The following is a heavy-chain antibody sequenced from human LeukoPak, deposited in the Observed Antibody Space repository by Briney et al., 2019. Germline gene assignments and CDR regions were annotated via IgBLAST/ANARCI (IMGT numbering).Heavy chain of an antibody. V-gene: IGHV4-38-2*01. CDR1: GYSISSGYY. Sequence: PSETLSLTCAVSGYSISSGYYWGWIRQPPGKGLEGIGSIDHSGSTYYNPSLKRGVTISVDTSKNQFSLKLSSVTAADTAVYYCARRAVAGRYYFDYWGQGTLVTVSS. J-gene: IGHJ4*02. D-gene: IGHD6-19*01. CDR3: ARRAVAGRYYFDY. CDR2: IDHSGST.